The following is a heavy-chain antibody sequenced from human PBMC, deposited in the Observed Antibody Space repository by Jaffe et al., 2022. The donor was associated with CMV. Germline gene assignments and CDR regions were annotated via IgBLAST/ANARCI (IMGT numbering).Heavy chain of an antibody. CDR1: GASISSSNDY. J-gene: IGHJ5*02. CDR2: IFFYSGNT. Sequence: QVQLQESGPGLVKPSETLSLTCSVSGASISSSNDYWGWVRQPPGKGLEWIGSIFFYSGNTYYNPSLKSRVTISVDTPKNQVSLQLTSVTAADTAVYYCARGWRSFDPWGQGTLVTISS. V-gene: IGHV4-39*01. CDR3: ARGWRSFDP. D-gene: IGHD6-19*01.